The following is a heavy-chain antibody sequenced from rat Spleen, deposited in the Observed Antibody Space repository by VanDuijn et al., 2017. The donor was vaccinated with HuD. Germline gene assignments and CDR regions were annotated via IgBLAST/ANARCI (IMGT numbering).Heavy chain of an antibody. CDR2: IIYDGSST. V-gene: IGHV5-17*01. Sequence: EVQLVESGGGLVQPGRSLKFSCAASGFTFSDYAMAWVRQAPKKGLEWVATIIYDGSSTYYRDSVKGRFTISRDNAKSTLYLQRDSLRSEDTATYYCARGATEGYGAFDYWGQGVMVTVSS. D-gene: IGHD1-11*01. CDR3: ARGATEGYGAFDY. J-gene: IGHJ2*01. CDR1: GFTFSDYA.